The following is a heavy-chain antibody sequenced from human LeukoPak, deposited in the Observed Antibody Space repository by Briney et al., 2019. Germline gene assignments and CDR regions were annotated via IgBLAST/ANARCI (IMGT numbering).Heavy chain of an antibody. V-gene: IGHV4-59*08. D-gene: IGHD3-3*01. J-gene: IGHJ3*02. CDR2: IYYSGST. Sequence: SETLSLTCTVSGGSISSYYWSWIRQPPGKGLEWIGYIYYSGSTNYNPSLKSRVTISVDTSKNQFSLKLSSVTAADTAVNYCARLTPLITIFGVVSLNAFDIWGQGTMVTVSS. CDR1: GGSISSYY. CDR3: ARLTPLITIFGVVSLNAFDI.